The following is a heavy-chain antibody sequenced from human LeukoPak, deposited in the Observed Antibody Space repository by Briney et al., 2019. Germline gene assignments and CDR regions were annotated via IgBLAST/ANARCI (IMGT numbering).Heavy chain of an antibody. CDR3: ARGSKKGRNFDY. Sequence: PSQTLSLTCTVSGGSISSGGYYWSWIRQHPGKGLEWIGYIYYSGSTYYNPSLKSRVTISVDTSKSQFSLKLSSVTAADTAVYYCARGSKKGRNFDYWGQGTLVTVSS. V-gene: IGHV4-31*03. D-gene: IGHD2/OR15-2a*01. CDR2: IYYSGST. CDR1: GGSISSGGYY. J-gene: IGHJ4*02.